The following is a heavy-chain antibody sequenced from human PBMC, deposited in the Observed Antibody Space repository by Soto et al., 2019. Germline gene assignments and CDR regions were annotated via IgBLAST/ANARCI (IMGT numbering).Heavy chain of an antibody. CDR1: GFTFSSYS. CDR2: ISSSSSYI. J-gene: IGHJ4*02. D-gene: IGHD1-1*01. CDR3: ARDREITGTGDY. V-gene: IGHV3-21*01. Sequence: EVQLVESGGGLVKPGGSLRLSCAASGFTFSSYSMNWVRQAPGKGLEWVSSISSSSSYIYYADSMKGRFTISRDNAKNSLYLQMNSLRAEDTAVYYCARDREITGTGDYWGQGTLVTVSS.